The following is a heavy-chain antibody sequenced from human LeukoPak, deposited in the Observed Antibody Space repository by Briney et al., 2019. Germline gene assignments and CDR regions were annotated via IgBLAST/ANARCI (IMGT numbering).Heavy chain of an antibody. D-gene: IGHD5-18*01. J-gene: IGHJ4*02. CDR3: ARDPYSNYFDY. Sequence: GASVKVSCKSSGYTFTGYYMHWVRQAPGQGLEWMGWINPNTGGINYAQKFQGRVTMTRDTSISAAYMELSRLRFDDTAVYYCARDPYSNYFDYWGQGTLVTASS. V-gene: IGHV1-2*02. CDR1: GYTFTGYY. CDR2: INPNTGGI.